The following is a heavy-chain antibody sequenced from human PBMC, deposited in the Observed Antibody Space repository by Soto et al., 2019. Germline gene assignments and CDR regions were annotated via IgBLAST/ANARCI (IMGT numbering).Heavy chain of an antibody. CDR1: ASTFTGYT. V-gene: IGHV1-18*04. D-gene: IGHD4-17*01. CDR3: ARGTVTSGRWFGP. Sequence: QAHLVQSETEVKEPGASVKVSCKTSASTFTGYTINWVRQAPGQGLEWMGWISSLNGNTEYARKLQGRLTMTTNTSATTAYMELKNPRSDDTAVYFCARGTVTSGRWFGPWGQGTLVTVSS. J-gene: IGHJ5*02. CDR2: ISSLNGNT.